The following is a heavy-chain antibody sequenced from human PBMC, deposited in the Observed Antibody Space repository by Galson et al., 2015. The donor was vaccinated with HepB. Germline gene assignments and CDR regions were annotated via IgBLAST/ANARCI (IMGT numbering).Heavy chain of an antibody. CDR3: ARVRTQKPDFFEY. J-gene: IGHJ4*02. D-gene: IGHD1-14*01. Sequence: SLRLSCAASGFTFSDYKMSWIRQAPGKGLEWVSQISGSGGSTNNAESVKGRFNISRDNALNSLFLQMNSLRVEDTAVYYCARVRTQKPDFFEYWGQGILVTVSS. CDR1: GFTFSDYK. CDR2: ISGSGGST. V-gene: IGHV3-11*06.